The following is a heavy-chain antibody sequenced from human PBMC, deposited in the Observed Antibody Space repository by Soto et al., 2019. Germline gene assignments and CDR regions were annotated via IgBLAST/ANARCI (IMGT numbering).Heavy chain of an antibody. CDR1: GYTFTSYV. D-gene: IGHD2-2*01. V-gene: IGHV1-3*01. CDR3: ATSTIDTSAWKQYFYGMDV. J-gene: IGHJ6*02. Sequence: ASVKVSCKASGYTFTSYVIHWVRQAPGQRLEWMGWINAGNGNTKYSQNFQGRVTITRDASASTAYMELSSLRSQDTAVYYCATSTIDTSAWKQYFYGMDVWGQGSTVTVSS. CDR2: INAGNGNT.